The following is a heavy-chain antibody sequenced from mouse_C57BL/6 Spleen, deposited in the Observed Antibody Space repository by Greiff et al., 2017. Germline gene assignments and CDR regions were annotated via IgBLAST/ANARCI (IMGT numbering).Heavy chain of an antibody. Sequence: VQLKESGAELVKPGASVKISCKASGYAFSSYWMNWVKQRPGKGLEWIGQIYPGDGDTNYNGKFKGKATLTADKSSSTAYMQLSSLTSEDSAVYFCARGYDGYFDVWGTGTTVTVSS. CDR3: ARGYDGYFDV. D-gene: IGHD2-2*01. V-gene: IGHV1-80*01. CDR1: GYAFSSYW. CDR2: IYPGDGDT. J-gene: IGHJ1*03.